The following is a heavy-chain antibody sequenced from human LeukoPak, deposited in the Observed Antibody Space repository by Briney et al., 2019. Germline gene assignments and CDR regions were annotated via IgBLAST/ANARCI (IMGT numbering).Heavy chain of an antibody. V-gene: IGHV3-53*01. CDR2: IYSGGST. Sequence: GGSLRLSCAASGFTVSSNYMSWVRQAPGKGLEWVSVIYSGGSTYYADSVKGRFTISRDNSKNTLYLQMNSLRAEDTAAYYCARSTRRYYFDYWGQGTLVTVSS. D-gene: IGHD5-24*01. J-gene: IGHJ4*02. CDR3: ARSTRRYYFDY. CDR1: GFTVSSNY.